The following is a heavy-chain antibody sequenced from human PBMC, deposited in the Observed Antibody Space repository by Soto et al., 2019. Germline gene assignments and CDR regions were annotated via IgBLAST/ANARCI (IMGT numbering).Heavy chain of an antibody. V-gene: IGHV4-39*07. CDR2: IYYSGST. CDR3: ARAPIE. Sequence: SETLSLTCAVSGGSVSRGHYYWGWIRQPPGKGLEWIGSIYYSGSTYYNPSLKSRVTISVDTSKNQFSLKLGSVTAADTAVYYCARAPIEWGQGTLVTVSS. J-gene: IGHJ4*01. CDR1: GGSVSRGHYY. D-gene: IGHD1-26*01.